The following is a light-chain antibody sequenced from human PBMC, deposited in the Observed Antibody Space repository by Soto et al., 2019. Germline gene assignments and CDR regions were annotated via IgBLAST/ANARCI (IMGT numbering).Light chain of an antibody. J-gene: IGLJ1*01. CDR2: EVS. V-gene: IGLV2-14*01. CDR1: SSDGRCYNY. CDR3: SSYTSSSTLGV. Sequence: QPSLTQPASVSRSPEQSITISCPGTSSDGRCYNYVSWYQQHPGKAPKLIIYEVSDRPSGVSNRFSGSKSGNTASLTISGLQAEDEADYYCSSYTSSSTLGVFGTGTKVTVL.